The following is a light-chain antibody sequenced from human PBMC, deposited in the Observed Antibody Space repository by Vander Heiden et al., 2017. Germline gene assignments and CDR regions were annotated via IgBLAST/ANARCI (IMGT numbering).Light chain of an antibody. V-gene: IGLV1-40*01. CDR1: NSNIGACYD. Sequence: QSVLTQPPSVSGAPGQRVTISCTGSNSNIGACYDVHWYQQLPGTAPKLLVYGTSERPSGVPDRFSGSKSGTSASLAITGLQAEDESDYYCQAYDSSRKVVFGGGTKLTVL. CDR3: QAYDSSRKVV. J-gene: IGLJ2*01. CDR2: GTS.